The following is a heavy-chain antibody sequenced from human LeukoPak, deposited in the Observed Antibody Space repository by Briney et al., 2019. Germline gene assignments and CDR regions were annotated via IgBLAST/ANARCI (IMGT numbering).Heavy chain of an antibody. V-gene: IGHV3-21*01. CDR2: ISSSSSYI. CDR1: GFTFSSYS. J-gene: IGHJ3*02. D-gene: IGHD6-19*01. CDR3: ASLAVAGSFDI. Sequence: GGSLRLSCAGSGFTFSSYSMNWVRQAPGKGLEWVSSISSSSSYIYYADSVKGRFTISRDNAKNSLYLQMNSLRAEDTAVYYCASLAVAGSFDIWGQGTMVTVSS.